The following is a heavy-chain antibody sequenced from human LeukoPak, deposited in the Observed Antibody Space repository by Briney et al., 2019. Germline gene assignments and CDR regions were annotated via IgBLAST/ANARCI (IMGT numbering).Heavy chain of an antibody. J-gene: IGHJ4*02. CDR1: GFTFSSYG. CDR2: ISYDGSNK. D-gene: IGHD4-17*01. Sequence: PGGSLRLSCAASGFTFSSYGMHWVRQAPGKGLEWVAVISYDGSNKYYADSVKGRFTISRDNSKNTLYLQMNSLRAEDTAVYYCAKDWDYAMSWGQGTLVTVSS. CDR3: AKDWDYAMS. V-gene: IGHV3-30*18.